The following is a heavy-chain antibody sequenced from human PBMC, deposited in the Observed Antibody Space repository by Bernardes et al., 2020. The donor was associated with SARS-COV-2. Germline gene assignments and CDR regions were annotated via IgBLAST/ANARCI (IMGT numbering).Heavy chain of an antibody. D-gene: IGHD3-9*01. Sequence: GGSLRLSCAASGFSFSDYAMNWVRQAPGKGLEWVSGITVRGDTTAYADSVKGRFTTSRDNSKNTLYLEMNSLRVEDTAVYYCVTAKDWDWGQGTLVTISS. CDR2: ITVRGDTT. J-gene: IGHJ4*02. CDR3: VTAKDWD. V-gene: IGHV3-23*01. CDR1: GFSFSDYA.